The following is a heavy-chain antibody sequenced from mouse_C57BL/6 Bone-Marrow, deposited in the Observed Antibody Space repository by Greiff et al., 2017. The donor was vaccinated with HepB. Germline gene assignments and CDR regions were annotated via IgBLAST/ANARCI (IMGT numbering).Heavy chain of an antibody. D-gene: IGHD1-2*01. J-gene: IGHJ2*01. CDR3: TTSLLRRTGSYYFDY. V-gene: IGHV14-4*01. Sequence: VQLKQSGAELVRPGASVKLSCTASGFNIKDDYMHWVKQRPEQGLEWIGWIDPENGDTEYASKFQGKATITADTSSNTAYLQLSSLTSEDTAVYYCTTSLLRRTGSYYFDYWGQGTTLTVSS. CDR2: IDPENGDT. CDR1: GFNIKDDY.